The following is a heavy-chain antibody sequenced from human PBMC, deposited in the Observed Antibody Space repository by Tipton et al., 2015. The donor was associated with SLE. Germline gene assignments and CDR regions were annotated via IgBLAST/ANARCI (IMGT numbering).Heavy chain of an antibody. Sequence: SLRLSCAASGFTFSSYAMSWVRQAPGKGLEWVSAISGSGGSTYYADSVKGRFTISRDNSKNTLYLQMNSLRAEDTAVYYCAKGSTVAGWYFDLWGRGTLVTVSS. D-gene: IGHD6-19*01. CDR3: AKGSTVAGWYFDL. CDR2: ISGSGGST. V-gene: IGHV3-23*01. J-gene: IGHJ2*01. CDR1: GFTFSSYA.